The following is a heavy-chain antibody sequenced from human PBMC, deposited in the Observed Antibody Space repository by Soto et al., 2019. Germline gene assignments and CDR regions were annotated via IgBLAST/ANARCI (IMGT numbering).Heavy chain of an antibody. CDR1: GYTFTSYY. CDR3: AASSRYNWFDP. CDR2: INPSGGST. Sequence: GASVKVSCKASGYTFTSYYMHWVRQAPGQGLEWMGIINPSGGSTSYAQKFQGRVTMTRDTSTSTVYMELRSLRSEDTAVYYCAASSRYNWFDPWGQGTLVTVSS. J-gene: IGHJ5*02. D-gene: IGHD5-12*01. V-gene: IGHV1-46*01.